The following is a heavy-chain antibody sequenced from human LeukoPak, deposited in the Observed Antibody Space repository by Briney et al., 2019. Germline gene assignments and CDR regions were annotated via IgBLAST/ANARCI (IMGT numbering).Heavy chain of an antibody. CDR2: ISAYNGNT. Sequence: ASVKVSCKASGYTFTSYGISWVRQAPGQGLEWMGWISAYNGNTNYAQKLQGRVTMTTDTSTSTAYMELRSPRSDDTAVYYCARLQLELNWFDPWGQGTLVTVSS. D-gene: IGHD1-1*01. CDR1: GYTFTSYG. J-gene: IGHJ5*02. CDR3: ARLQLELNWFDP. V-gene: IGHV1-18*01.